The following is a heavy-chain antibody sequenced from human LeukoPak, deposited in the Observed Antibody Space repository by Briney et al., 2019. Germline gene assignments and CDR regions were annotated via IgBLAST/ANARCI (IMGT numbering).Heavy chain of an antibody. CDR2: IKQDASEK. CDR3: ARIIAVAGFDY. Sequence: GGSLRLSCAAFGFTFSSYWMSWVRQAPGKGLEWVANIKQDASEKYYVDSVKGRFTISRDNAKNSLYLQMNSLRAEDTAVYYCARIIAVAGFDYWGQGTLVTVSS. J-gene: IGHJ4*02. D-gene: IGHD6-19*01. V-gene: IGHV3-7*03. CDR1: GFTFSSYW.